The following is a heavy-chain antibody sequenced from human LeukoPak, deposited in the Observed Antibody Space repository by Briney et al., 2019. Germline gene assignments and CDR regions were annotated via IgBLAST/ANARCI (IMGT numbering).Heavy chain of an antibody. CDR3: AKDRLTCIQRWFGSHYGMDV. D-gene: IGHD5-18*01. CDR1: GFTFSSYA. J-gene: IGHJ6*02. Sequence: GGSLRLSCAASGFTFSSYAMSWVRQAPGKGLEWGSAISGSGGSAYYADSVKGRFTISRDNSKNTLYLQMNSLRAEDTAVYYCAKDRLTCIQRWFGSHYGMDVWGQGTTVTVSS. CDR2: ISGSGGSA. V-gene: IGHV3-23*01.